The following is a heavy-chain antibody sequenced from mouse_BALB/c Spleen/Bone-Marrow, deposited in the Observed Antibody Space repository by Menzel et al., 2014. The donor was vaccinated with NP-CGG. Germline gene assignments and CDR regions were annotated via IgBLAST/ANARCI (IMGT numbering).Heavy chain of an antibody. Sequence: VQLQQSGAELVKPGASVKLSCTASGFNIKDTYMHWVKQRPEQGLGWIGRIDPANGNTKYDPKFQGKATITADTSSNTAYLQLSSLTSEDTSVYYWALYYDYDVDYWGQGTSLTVSS. J-gene: IGHJ2*02. CDR2: IDPANGNT. V-gene: IGHV14-3*02. CDR1: GFNIKDTY. CDR3: ALYYDYDVDY. D-gene: IGHD2-4*01.